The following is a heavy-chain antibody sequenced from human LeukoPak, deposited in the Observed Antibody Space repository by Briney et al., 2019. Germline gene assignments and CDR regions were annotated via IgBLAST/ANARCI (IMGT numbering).Heavy chain of an antibody. Sequence: GESLKISXKGSGYSFTSYWIGWVLQRPGKGLEWMGIIYPGDSDTRYSPSFQGQVTISADKSISTAYLQWSSLKASDTAMYFCARPHTTAAGTDYWGQGTLVTVSS. CDR3: ARPHTTAAGTDY. D-gene: IGHD6-13*01. CDR2: IYPGDSDT. V-gene: IGHV5-51*01. CDR1: GYSFTSYW. J-gene: IGHJ4*02.